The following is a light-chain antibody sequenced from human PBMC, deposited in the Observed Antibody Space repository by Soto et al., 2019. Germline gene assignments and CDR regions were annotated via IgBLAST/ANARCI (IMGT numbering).Light chain of an antibody. CDR1: QSINAH. CDR2: GAS. J-gene: IGKJ1*01. Sequence: EVVMTQSPATLSVSPGERVTLSCRASQSINAHLAWYQQKPGQAPRLLIHGASTRATGIPARFSGSVFGTEFILTISSLQSEDIAVYYCQQYNTWLWTFVQGTKVEIQ. CDR3: QQYNTWLWT. V-gene: IGKV3-15*01.